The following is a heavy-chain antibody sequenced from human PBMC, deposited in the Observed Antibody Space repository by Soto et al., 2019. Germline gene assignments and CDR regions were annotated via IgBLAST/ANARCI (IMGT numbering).Heavy chain of an antibody. D-gene: IGHD4-17*01. CDR2: IITLFGTA. V-gene: IGHV1-69*01. CDR3: ARVVGYGDFSAALLD. CDR1: GGTFSSHS. J-gene: IGHJ4*02. Sequence: VQLMQSGAEVKQPGSSVKVSCKASGGTFSSHSINWVRQAPGQGLEWMGGIITLFGTANYAQNFQGRVTITADQSTSTAYMELNSLRSDDTAVYYCARVVGYGDFSAALLDRGQGTLVTVSS.